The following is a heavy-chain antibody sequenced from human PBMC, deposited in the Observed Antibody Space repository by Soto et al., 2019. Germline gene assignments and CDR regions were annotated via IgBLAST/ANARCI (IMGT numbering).Heavy chain of an antibody. CDR2: INSDGSST. CDR3: ATTLPLYYYDSSGYYY. V-gene: IGHV3-74*01. Sequence: GGSLRLSCAASGFTFSGYWMHWVRQAPGKGLVWVSRINSDGSSTSYADSVKGRFTISRDNAKNTLYLQMNSLRAEDTAVYYCATTLPLYYYDSSGYYYWGQGTLVTVSS. CDR1: GFTFSGYW. D-gene: IGHD3-22*01. J-gene: IGHJ4*02.